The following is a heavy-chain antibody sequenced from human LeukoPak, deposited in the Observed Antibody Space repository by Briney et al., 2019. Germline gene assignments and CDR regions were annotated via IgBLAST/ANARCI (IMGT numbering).Heavy chain of an antibody. CDR1: GGSISSSSYY. CDR2: INYSGST. D-gene: IGHD3-22*01. J-gene: IGHJ4*02. V-gene: IGHV4-39*07. CDR3: ARAHYDSSGYYFDY. Sequence: SETLSLTCTVSGGSISSSSYYWGWMRQPPGKGLEWIGSINYSGSTYYSPSLKSRVTISVDTSKNQFSLKVSSVTAADTAVYHCARAHYDSSGYYFDYWGQGTLVTVSS.